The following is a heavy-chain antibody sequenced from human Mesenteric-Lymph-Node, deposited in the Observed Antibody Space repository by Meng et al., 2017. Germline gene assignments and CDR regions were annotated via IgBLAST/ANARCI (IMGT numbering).Heavy chain of an antibody. CDR3: ARDSRIVGATTLGY. J-gene: IGHJ4*02. D-gene: IGHD1-26*01. Sequence: QVRPVRSGAEVKKPGASVKASCKASGYTFTSYGISWVRQAPGQGLEWMGWISAYNGNTNYAQKLQGRVTMTTDTSTSTAYMELRSLRSDDTAVYYCARDSRIVGATTLGYWGQGTLVTVSS. V-gene: IGHV1-18*01. CDR1: GYTFTSYG. CDR2: ISAYNGNT.